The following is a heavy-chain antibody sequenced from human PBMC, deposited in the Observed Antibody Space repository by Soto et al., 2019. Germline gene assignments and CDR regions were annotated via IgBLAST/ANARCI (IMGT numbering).Heavy chain of an antibody. CDR1: GFTVSSNY. CDR2: IYSGGST. CDR3: ARAPSSHMVRGVIIPDAFDI. V-gene: IGHV3-53*04. Sequence: PGGSLRLSCAASGFTVSSNYMSWVRQAPGKGLEWVSVIYSGGSTYYADSVKGRFTISRHNSKNTLYLQMNSLRAEDTAVYYCARAPSSHMVRGVIIPDAFDIWGQGTMVTVSS. D-gene: IGHD3-10*01. J-gene: IGHJ3*02.